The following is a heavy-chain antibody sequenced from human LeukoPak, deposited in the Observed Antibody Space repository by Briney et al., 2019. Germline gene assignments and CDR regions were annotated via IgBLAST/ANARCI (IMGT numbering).Heavy chain of an antibody. V-gene: IGHV3-30-3*01. CDR1: VFTFSSYS. D-gene: IGHD5-12*01. J-gene: IGHJ4*02. CDR3: ARDPTHSHSGYDFYFDC. Sequence: GVSLRLSYASSVFTFSSYSMHWVRQAPGKGLEWVAVISYDGSNKYYADSVKGRFTISRDNSKNTLYLQMNSLRAEDTAVYYCARDPTHSHSGYDFYFDCWGQGTLVTVSS. CDR2: ISYDGSNK.